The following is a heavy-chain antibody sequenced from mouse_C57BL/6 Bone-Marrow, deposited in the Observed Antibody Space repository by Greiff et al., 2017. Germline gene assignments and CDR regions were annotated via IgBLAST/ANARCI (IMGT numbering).Heavy chain of an antibody. CDR2: IYPRSGNT. CDR1: GYTFTSYG. J-gene: IGHJ4*01. V-gene: IGHV1-81*01. CDR3: ASRRMDY. Sequence: QVHVKQSGAELARPGASVKLSCTASGYTFTSYGISWVKQRTGQGLEWIGEIYPRSGNTYYNEKFKGKATLTADKSSSTAYMELRSLTSEDSAVYFCASRRMDYWGQGTSVTVSS.